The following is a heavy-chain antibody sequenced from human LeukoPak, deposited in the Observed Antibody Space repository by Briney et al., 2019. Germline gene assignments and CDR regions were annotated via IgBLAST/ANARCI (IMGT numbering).Heavy chain of an antibody. D-gene: IGHD4/OR15-4a*01. CDR3: ARLASLSTIAHRGRTWVDP. V-gene: IGHV4-34*01. Sequence: SETLSLTCGVYGVASSGNYWSWIRQSPGRGLEWIGEINHSGSTNYNPSLKSRVIISIDTSKNQFSLKLSSVTAADTAVYYCARLASLSTIAHRGRTWVDPWGQGTLVTVSS. J-gene: IGHJ5*02. CDR2: INHSGST. CDR1: GVASSGNY.